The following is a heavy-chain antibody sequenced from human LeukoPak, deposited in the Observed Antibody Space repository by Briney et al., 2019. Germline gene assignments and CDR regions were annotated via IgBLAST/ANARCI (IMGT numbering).Heavy chain of an antibody. D-gene: IGHD1-26*01. CDR2: IYTSGST. CDR1: GGSISSYY. J-gene: IGHJ4*02. Sequence: SETLSLTCTVSGGSISSYYWSWIRQPAGKGLEWIGVIYTSGSTTYNPSLKSRVTTSVDKSKNQFSLKLTSVTAADTAVYYCAGRDYWGQGTLVTVSS. CDR3: AGRDY. V-gene: IGHV4-4*07.